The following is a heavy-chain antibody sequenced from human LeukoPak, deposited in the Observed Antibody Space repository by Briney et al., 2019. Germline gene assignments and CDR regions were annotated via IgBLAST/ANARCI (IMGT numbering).Heavy chain of an antibody. CDR3: ATKPGYCSGGSCYSQNGNWFDP. CDR2: LYYTGSS. J-gene: IGHJ5*02. CDR1: GASITSGGYY. D-gene: IGHD2-15*01. Sequence: PSQTLSLTCTVSGASITSGGYYWSWIRQHPQRGLEWIGYLYYTGSSFYNPSLKSRVTISVDTSENQFSLNLNSVTTADTAVYYCATKPGYCSGGSCYSQNGNWFDPWGQGTLVTVSS. V-gene: IGHV4-31*03.